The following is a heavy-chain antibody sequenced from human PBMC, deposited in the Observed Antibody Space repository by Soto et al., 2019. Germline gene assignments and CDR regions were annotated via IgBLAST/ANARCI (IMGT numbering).Heavy chain of an antibody. Sequence: LRLSCAASGFSFSSYSMSWIRQAPGKGLEWLAHIHENGHFKFYVDSVKGRLTISRDDALNSLYLQMNSLRAEDTAMYYCARDEGVPINYRFDYWGQGTLVTVSS. J-gene: IGHJ4*02. D-gene: IGHD4-4*01. CDR2: IHENGHFK. V-gene: IGHV3-7*03. CDR3: ARDEGVPINYRFDY. CDR1: GFSFSSYS.